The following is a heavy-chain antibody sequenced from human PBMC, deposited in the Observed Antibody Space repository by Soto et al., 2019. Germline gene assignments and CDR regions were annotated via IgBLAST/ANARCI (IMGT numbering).Heavy chain of an antibody. CDR2: IYYSGTT. Sequence: SETLSLTCTFSGYSISPSRDYWDWFRQPPGKGLEWIGSIYYSGTTYYNPSLKSRVTISVNTSKNQFSLKLTSVTAADTAVYYCARQGNYYSYFDYWGQGTLVTVSS. V-gene: IGHV4-39*01. CDR3: ARQGNYYSYFDY. CDR1: GYSISPSRDY. J-gene: IGHJ4*02. D-gene: IGHD3-22*01.